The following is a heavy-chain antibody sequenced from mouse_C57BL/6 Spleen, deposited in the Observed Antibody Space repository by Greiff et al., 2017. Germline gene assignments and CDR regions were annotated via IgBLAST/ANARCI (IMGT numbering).Heavy chain of an antibody. CDR3: ARVYAAYFDY. D-gene: IGHD1-1*01. J-gene: IGHJ2*01. Sequence: QVQLKQPGAELVKPGASVKLSCKASGYTFTSYWMHWVKQRPGQGLEWIGMIHPNSGSTNYNEKFKSKATLTVDKSSSTAYMQLSSLTSEDSAVYYCARVYAAYFDYWGQGTTLTVSS. CDR1: GYTFTSYW. CDR2: IHPNSGST. V-gene: IGHV1-64*01.